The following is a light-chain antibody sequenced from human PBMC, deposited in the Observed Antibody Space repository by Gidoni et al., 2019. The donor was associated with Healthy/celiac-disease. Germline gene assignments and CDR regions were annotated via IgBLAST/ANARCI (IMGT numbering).Light chain of an antibody. CDR2: AVS. V-gene: IGLV2-11*01. CDR1: SSDVGGYNY. Sequence: QSALTQPRSVSGSPGQSVTISCTGTSSDVGGYNYVSWYQQPPGKAPKLMIYAVSKRPSGVPDRFSGSKSGNTASLTISGLQAEDEADYYCCSYAGSRVVFGGGTKLTVL. J-gene: IGLJ2*01. CDR3: CSYAGSRVV.